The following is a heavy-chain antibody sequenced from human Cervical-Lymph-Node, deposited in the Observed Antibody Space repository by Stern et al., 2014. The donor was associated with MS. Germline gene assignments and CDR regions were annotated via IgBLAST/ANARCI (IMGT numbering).Heavy chain of an antibody. CDR3: ARVPPGYGSNSFFDY. V-gene: IGHV3-53*01. J-gene: IGHJ4*02. CDR2: IFSGGAT. D-gene: IGHD4-23*01. Sequence: EMQLVESGGGLIQPGGSLRLSCAPSGFTVSSTYMSWVRQAAGRGPEWVSIIFSGGATAYAVSVKGRFTISRDNSRNTLYLQMNSLRAEDTAFYYCARVPPGYGSNSFFDYWGQGNLVTVSS. CDR1: GFTVSSTY.